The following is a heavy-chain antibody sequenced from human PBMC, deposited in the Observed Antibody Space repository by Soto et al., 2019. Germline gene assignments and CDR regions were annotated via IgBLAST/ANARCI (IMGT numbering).Heavy chain of an antibody. D-gene: IGHD1-26*01. Sequence: QVQLVESGGGVVQPGRSLRLSCAASGFTFSSYGMHWVRQAPGKGLEWVAVIWCDGSNKYYADSVKGRFTISRDNSKNTLYLQMNSLRAEDTAVYYCARDLEAGSYSCWFDPWGQGTLVTVSS. CDR3: ARDLEAGSYSCWFDP. CDR2: IWCDGSNK. J-gene: IGHJ5*02. V-gene: IGHV3-33*01. CDR1: GFTFSSYG.